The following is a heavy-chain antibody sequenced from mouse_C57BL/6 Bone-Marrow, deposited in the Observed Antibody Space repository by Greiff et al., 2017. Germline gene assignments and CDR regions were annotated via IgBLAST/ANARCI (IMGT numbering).Heavy chain of an antibody. J-gene: IGHJ3*01. CDR3: VRLVPPTAY. D-gene: IGHD1-1*01. Sequence: EVQLQESGGGLVQPKGSLKLSCAASGFSFNTYAMNWVRQAPGKGLEWVARIRSKSNNYATYYADSVKDRFTISRDDSESMLYLQMNNLKTEDTAMYYCVRLVPPTAYWGQGTLVTVSA. V-gene: IGHV10-1*01. CDR2: IRSKSNNYAT. CDR1: GFSFNTYA.